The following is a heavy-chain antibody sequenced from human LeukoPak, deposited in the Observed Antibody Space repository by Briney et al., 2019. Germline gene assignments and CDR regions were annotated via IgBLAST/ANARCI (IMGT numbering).Heavy chain of an antibody. CDR1: GGTFSSYA. D-gene: IGHD3-22*01. CDR2: IIPIFGTA. V-gene: IGHV1-69*13. Sequence: APVKVSCKASGGTFSSYAISWVRQAPGQGLEWMGGIIPIFGTANYAQKFQGRVTITADESTSTAYMELSSLRSEDTAVYYCARTEAPYDSSGYYEGAFDYWGQGTLVTVSS. J-gene: IGHJ4*02. CDR3: ARTEAPYDSSGYYEGAFDY.